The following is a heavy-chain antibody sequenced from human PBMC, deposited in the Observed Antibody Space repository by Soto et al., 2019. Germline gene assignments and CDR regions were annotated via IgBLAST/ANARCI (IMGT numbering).Heavy chain of an antibody. CDR2: IYPGDSDT. CDR3: ARLSSSTSLLTRYYYYGMDV. D-gene: IGHD2-2*01. J-gene: IGHJ6*02. Sequence: PGESLKISCNGSGYSFTSYWIGWVRQIPGKGLEWMGIIYPGDSDTRYSPSFQGQVTISADKSISTAYLQWSSLKASDTAMCYCARLSSSTSLLTRYYYYGMDVWGQGTTVTVSS. V-gene: IGHV5-51*01. CDR1: GYSFTSYW.